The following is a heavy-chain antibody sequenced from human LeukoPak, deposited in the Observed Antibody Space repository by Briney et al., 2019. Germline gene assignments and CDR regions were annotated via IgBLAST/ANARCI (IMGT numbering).Heavy chain of an antibody. CDR3: PSSVSDYYDANPDAFDI. V-gene: IGHV4-59*01. CDR2: IYYSGST. CDR1: GGSISSYH. D-gene: IGHD3-22*01. J-gene: IGHJ3*02. Sequence: KPSETLSLTCTVSGGSISSYHWSWIRQPPGKGLEWIGYIYYSGSTNYNPSLKSRVTISVDTSKNQFSLKLSSVTAADTAVYYCPSSVSDYYDANPDAFDIWGQGTMVTVSS.